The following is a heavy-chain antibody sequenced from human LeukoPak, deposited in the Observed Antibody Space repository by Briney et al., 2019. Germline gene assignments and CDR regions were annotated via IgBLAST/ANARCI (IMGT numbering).Heavy chain of an antibody. CDR3: ARDHRSGATVPWLAFDI. V-gene: IGHV1-18*01. CDR1: GYTFTSYG. Sequence: ASVKVSCKASGYTFTSYGISWVRQAPGQGLEWMGWISAYNGNTNYAQKLQGRVTMTTDTSTSTAYMELRSLRSDDTAVYYCARDHRSGATVPWLAFDIWGQGTMVTVSS. CDR2: ISAYNGNT. J-gene: IGHJ3*02. D-gene: IGHD1-26*01.